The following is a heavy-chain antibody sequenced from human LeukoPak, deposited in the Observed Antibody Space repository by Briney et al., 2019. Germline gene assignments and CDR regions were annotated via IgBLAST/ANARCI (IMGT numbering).Heavy chain of an antibody. V-gene: IGHV3-30-3*01. J-gene: IGHJ4*02. CDR3: ARGLRSPSALDY. D-gene: IGHD3-16*01. CDR1: VFTFSSYA. Sequence: GGSLRLSCAASVFTFSSYAMHWVRQAPGKGLEWVAVISYDGSNKYYADSVKGRFTISRDNSKNTLYLQMNSLRAEDTAVYYCARGLRSPSALDYWGQGTLVTVSS. CDR2: ISYDGSNK.